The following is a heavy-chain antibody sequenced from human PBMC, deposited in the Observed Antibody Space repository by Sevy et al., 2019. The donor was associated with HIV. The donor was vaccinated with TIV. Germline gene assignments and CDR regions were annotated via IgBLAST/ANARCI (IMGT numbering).Heavy chain of an antibody. D-gene: IGHD5-12*01. Sequence: GGSLRLSCAASGFTFSSAWMSWVRQAPGKGLEWVGRIKSEIDGGAIDYAAPVKGRFSMSREDPNKTVYLQMKSLKTEGTAVNYCITDPEYRGYDEEVINYYYYGMDVWGQGTTVTVSS. V-gene: IGHV3-15*01. J-gene: IGHJ6*02. CDR2: IKSEIDGGAI. CDR1: GFTFSSAW. CDR3: ITDPEYRGYDEEVINYYYYGMDV.